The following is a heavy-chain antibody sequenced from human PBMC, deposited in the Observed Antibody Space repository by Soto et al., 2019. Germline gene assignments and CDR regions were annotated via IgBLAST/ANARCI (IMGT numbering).Heavy chain of an antibody. CDR3: ERDGGYPESYDV. D-gene: IGHD2-15*01. CDR2: IWYDGSNK. CDR1: GFTFSSYG. V-gene: IGHV3-33*01. Sequence: HPVGSLRLSCAASGFTFSSYGMPWVRQAPGKGLEWVAVIWYDGSNKYYADSVKGRFTISRDNSKNTLYLQMHSLRAEDTAVYFFERDGGYPESYDVWARGTTDTGSS. J-gene: IGHJ3*01.